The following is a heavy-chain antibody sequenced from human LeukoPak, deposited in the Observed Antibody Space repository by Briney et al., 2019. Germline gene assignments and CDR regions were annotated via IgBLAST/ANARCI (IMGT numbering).Heavy chain of an antibody. Sequence: PSQTLSLTCTVSGGSISSGSYYWSWIRQPAGKGLEWIGCIYYSGSTYYNPSLKSRVTISVDTSKNQFSLNLSSVTAADTAVYYCVRTFGSGWPPPGFDYWGQGTLVTVSS. J-gene: IGHJ4*02. D-gene: IGHD6-19*01. V-gene: IGHV4-61*10. CDR3: VRTFGSGWPPPGFDY. CDR2: IYYSGST. CDR1: GGSISSGSYY.